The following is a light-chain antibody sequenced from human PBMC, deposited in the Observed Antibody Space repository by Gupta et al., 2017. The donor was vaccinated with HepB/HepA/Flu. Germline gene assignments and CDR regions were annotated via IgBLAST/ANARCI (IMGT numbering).Light chain of an antibody. J-gene: IGKJ1*01. CDR3: KQDGRSPRT. Sequence: IVLTQSPGTLSLSPGKGATLSFRASQSVSYSYLAWYLQKPGQAPMLLIYGGSNRATGTPDRFSGSGSGTEFTLTISRLEAEDFAVYYCKQDGRSPRTFGQGTKVDIK. V-gene: IGKV3-20*01. CDR1: QSVSYSY. CDR2: GGS.